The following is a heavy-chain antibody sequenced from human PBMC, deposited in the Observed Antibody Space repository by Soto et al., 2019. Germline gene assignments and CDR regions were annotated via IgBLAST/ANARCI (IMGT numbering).Heavy chain of an antibody. V-gene: IGHV3-66*01. CDR3: ARDSYTRY. J-gene: IGHJ4*02. D-gene: IGHD4-4*01. CDR1: GFIVSTSY. Sequence: GGSLRLSCAASGFIVSTSYMSWVRQAPGKGLEWVSIIYNDGSTYYADSVKGRFTVSRDDSKNTLYLQILSLRAEDTAVYYCARDSYTRYWGQGTLVTVSS. CDR2: IYNDGST.